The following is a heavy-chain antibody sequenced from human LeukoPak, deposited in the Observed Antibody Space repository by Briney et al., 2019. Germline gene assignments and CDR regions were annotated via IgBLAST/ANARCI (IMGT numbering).Heavy chain of an antibody. CDR1: GYTFTGYY. CDR2: INPNSTGT. CDR3: AREAALWFGELPSRGLNYSYGMDV. V-gene: IGHV1-2*04. Sequence: PGASVKVSCKASGYTFTGYYMHWVRQAPGQGLEGMGWINPNSTGTTYAQKFQGWVTMTRDASISTAYMELSRLRSDDTAVYYCAREAALWFGELPSRGLNYSYGMDVWGKGTTVTVSS. J-gene: IGHJ6*04. D-gene: IGHD3-10*01.